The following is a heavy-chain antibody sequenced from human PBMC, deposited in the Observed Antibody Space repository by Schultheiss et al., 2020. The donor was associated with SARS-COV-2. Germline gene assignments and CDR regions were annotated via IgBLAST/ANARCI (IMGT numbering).Heavy chain of an antibody. CDR1: GYTFTSYA. Sequence: ASVKVSCKASGYTFTSYAMNCVRQAPGQGLEWMGWINTNTGNPTYAQGFTGRFVFSLDTSVSTTYLQISSLKAEDTAVYYCARDFRAPYGGVGYYYYGMDVWGQGTTVTVSS. V-gene: IGHV7-4-1*02. CDR2: INTNTGNP. J-gene: IGHJ6*02. D-gene: IGHD4-23*01. CDR3: ARDFRAPYGGVGYYYYGMDV.